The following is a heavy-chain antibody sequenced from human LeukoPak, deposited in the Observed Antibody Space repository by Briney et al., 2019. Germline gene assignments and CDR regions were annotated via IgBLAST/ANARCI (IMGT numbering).Heavy chain of an antibody. CDR3: ARDYDCSSTSCLEYYYYYMDV. V-gene: IGHV4-4*07. CDR2: IHTSGNT. D-gene: IGHD2-2*01. J-gene: IGHJ6*03. CDR1: GGSISSYY. Sequence: SETLSLTCTVSGGSISSYYWSWIRQPAGKGLEWIGRIHTSGNTNYNPSLKSRVTMSVDTSKTQFSLKLSSVTAADTAVYYCARDYDCSSTSCLEYYYYYMDVWGKGTTVTISS.